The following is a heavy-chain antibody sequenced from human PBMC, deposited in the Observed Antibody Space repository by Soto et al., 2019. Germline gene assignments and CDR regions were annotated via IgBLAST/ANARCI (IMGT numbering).Heavy chain of an antibody. J-gene: IGHJ5*02. CDR3: ARDLGDFNTPDFWFDP. V-gene: IGHV4-59*01. D-gene: IGHD3-10*01. Sequence: SETLSLTCTVSGGSISSYYWSWIRQPPGKGLEWIGYIYYSGSTNYNPSLKSRVTISVDTSKNQFSLKLSSVTAADTAVYYCARDLGDFNTPDFWFDPWGQGTLVTVSS. CDR1: GGSISSYY. CDR2: IYYSGST.